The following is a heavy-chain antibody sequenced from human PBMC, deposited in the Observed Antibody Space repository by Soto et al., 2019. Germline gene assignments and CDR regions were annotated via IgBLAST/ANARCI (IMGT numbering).Heavy chain of an antibody. D-gene: IGHD6-19*01. CDR2: IYSSGST. CDR1: VDFIRNNRYS. J-gene: IGHJ5*02. CDR3: ARLSGGSRYNWFDP. V-gene: IGHV4-39*01. Sequence: PSETLSLTCTVSVDFIRNNRYSWGWIRQPPGKGLERIGNIYSSGSTYSNPSLKSRVTISVDTSKNQFSLKLSSVTAADTALYYCARLSGGSRYNWFDPWGQGTLVTVSS.